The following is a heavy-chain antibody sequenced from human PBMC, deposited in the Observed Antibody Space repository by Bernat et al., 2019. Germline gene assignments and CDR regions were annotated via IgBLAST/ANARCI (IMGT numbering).Heavy chain of an antibody. CDR3: AITFGGVIVTEFDY. D-gene: IGHD3-16*02. V-gene: IGHV3-21*01. CDR2: ISSSSSSYI. CDR1: GFTFSSYS. Sequence: EVQLVESGGGLVKPGGSLRLSCAASGFTFSSYSMNWVRQAPGKGLEWVSSISSSSSSYIYYADSVKGRFTISRDNAKNSLYLQMNSLRAEDTAVYYCAITFGGVIVTEFDYWGQGTLVTVSS. J-gene: IGHJ4*02.